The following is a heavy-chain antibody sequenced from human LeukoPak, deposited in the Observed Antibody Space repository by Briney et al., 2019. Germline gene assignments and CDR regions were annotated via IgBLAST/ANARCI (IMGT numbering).Heavy chain of an antibody. J-gene: IGHJ4*02. CDR1: GFSLSSYG. CDR2: IWYDGSKK. Sequence: SGGSLRLSCAASGFSLSSYGMHWVRQVPGKGLEWVALIWYDGSKKNYADSVKGRFTISKDNMLYLQMDSLRAEDTAVYYCVRDPGNDRSGYYFDSWGQGTLVTVSS. V-gene: IGHV3-33*01. D-gene: IGHD3-22*01. CDR3: VRDPGNDRSGYYFDS.